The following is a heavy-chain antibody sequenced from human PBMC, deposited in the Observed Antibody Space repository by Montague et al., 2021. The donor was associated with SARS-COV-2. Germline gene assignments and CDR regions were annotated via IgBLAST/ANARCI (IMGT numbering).Heavy chain of an antibody. Sequence: SLRLSCAASGFTFGDYAMHWVRQAPGKGLEWVGRIKAKTDGEATDYAAPVKGRFTISRDDSKTTLYLQMNSLKTDDTALYYCTTVVTSSSSDNYYDFEDHWGQGTLVTVSS. CDR1: GFTFGDYA. D-gene: IGHD6-6*01. V-gene: IGHV3-15*01. J-gene: IGHJ4*02. CDR2: IKAKTDGEAT. CDR3: TTVVTSSSSDNYYDFEDH.